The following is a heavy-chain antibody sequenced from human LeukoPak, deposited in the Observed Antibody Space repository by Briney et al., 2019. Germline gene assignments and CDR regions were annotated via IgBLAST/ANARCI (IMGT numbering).Heavy chain of an antibody. V-gene: IGHV4-59*01. CDR2: IYYSGST. CDR3: ARAIRVSYYMDV. D-gene: IGHD2-8*01. CDR1: GGSISSYY. J-gene: IGHJ6*03. Sequence: SETLSLTCTVSGGSISSYYWSWIRQPPGKGLEWIGYIYYSGSTNYNPSLKSRVTISVDTSKNQFSLKLSSVTAADTAVYYCARAIRVSYYMDVWGKGTTVTVSS.